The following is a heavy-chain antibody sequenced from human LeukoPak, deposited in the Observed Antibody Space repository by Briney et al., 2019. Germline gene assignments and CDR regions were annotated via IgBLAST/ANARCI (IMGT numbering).Heavy chain of an antibody. CDR1: GGSFSGYY. Sequence: PSETLSLTCAVYGGSFSGYYWSWIRQPPGKGLEWIGEINHSGSTNYNPSLKSRVTISVDTSKNQFSLKLSSVTAADTAVYYCARANQQLDAFDIWGRGTMVTVSS. CDR2: INHSGST. CDR3: ARANQQLDAFDI. J-gene: IGHJ3*02. V-gene: IGHV4-34*01. D-gene: IGHD6-13*01.